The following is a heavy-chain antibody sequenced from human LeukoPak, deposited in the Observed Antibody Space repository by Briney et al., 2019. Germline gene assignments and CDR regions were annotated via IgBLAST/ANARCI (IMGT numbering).Heavy chain of an antibody. D-gene: IGHD6-13*01. CDR3: AKSGIAAAWYYYMDV. CDR2: ISGSGGST. V-gene: IGHV3-23*01. Sequence: PGGSLRLSCAASGFTFSNAWMSWVRQAPGKGLEWVSAISGSGGSTYYADSVKGRFTISRDNSKNTLYLQMNSLRAEDTAVYYCAKSGIAAAWYYYMDVWGKGTTVTVSS. J-gene: IGHJ6*03. CDR1: GFTFSNAW.